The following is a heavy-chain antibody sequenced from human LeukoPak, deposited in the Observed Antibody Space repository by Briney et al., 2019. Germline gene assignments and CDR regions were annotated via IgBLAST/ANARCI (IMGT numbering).Heavy chain of an antibody. CDR2: INPNSGGT. V-gene: IGHV1-2*06. CDR3: ARESSSWTGANFDY. D-gene: IGHD6-13*01. Sequence: GASVKVSCKASGYTFTGYYMHWVRQAPGQGLEWMGRINPNSGGTNYAQKFQGRVTMTRDTSISTAYMELGRLRSDDTAVYYCARESSSWTGANFDYWGQGTLVTVSS. CDR1: GYTFTGYY. J-gene: IGHJ4*02.